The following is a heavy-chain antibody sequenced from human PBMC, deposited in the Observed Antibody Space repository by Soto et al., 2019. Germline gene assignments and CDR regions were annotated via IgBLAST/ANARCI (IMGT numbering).Heavy chain of an antibody. Sequence: QVQLVESGGGVVQPGRSLRLSCAASGFTFSSYGMHWVRQAPGKGLEWVAVISYDGSNKYYADSVKGRFTTSRDNSKNTLYLQMNSLRAEDTAVYYCAKLTTVTSLFTFDYWGQGTLVTVSS. CDR3: AKLTTVTSLFTFDY. D-gene: IGHD4-4*01. V-gene: IGHV3-30*18. CDR2: ISYDGSNK. J-gene: IGHJ4*02. CDR1: GFTFSSYG.